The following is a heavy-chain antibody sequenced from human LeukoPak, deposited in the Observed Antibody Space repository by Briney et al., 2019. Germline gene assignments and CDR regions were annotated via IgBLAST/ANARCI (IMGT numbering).Heavy chain of an antibody. D-gene: IGHD3-3*01. Sequence: GGSLRLSCAASGFTFSSYWMSWVRQAPGKGLEWVANIKQDGSEKYYVDSVKGRFTISRDNAKNSLYLQMNSLRAEDTALYYCARVGGSGYHDDAFDIWGQGTMVTVSS. J-gene: IGHJ3*02. V-gene: IGHV3-7*03. CDR2: IKQDGSEK. CDR1: GFTFSSYW. CDR3: ARVGGSGYHDDAFDI.